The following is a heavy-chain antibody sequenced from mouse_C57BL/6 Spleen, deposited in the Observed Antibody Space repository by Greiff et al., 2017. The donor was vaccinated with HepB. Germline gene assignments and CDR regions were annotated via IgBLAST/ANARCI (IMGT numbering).Heavy chain of an antibody. D-gene: IGHD2-5*01. Sequence: VQLQESGPGLVQPSQSLSITCTVSGFSLTSYGVHWVRQSPGKGLEWLGVIWSGGSTDYNAAFISRLSTSKDNSKSQVFFKMNSLQADDTAIYYCSRLAYYSNSYAMDYWGQGTSVTVSS. V-gene: IGHV2-2*01. CDR2: IWSGGST. CDR3: SRLAYYSNSYAMDY. J-gene: IGHJ4*01. CDR1: GFSLTSYG.